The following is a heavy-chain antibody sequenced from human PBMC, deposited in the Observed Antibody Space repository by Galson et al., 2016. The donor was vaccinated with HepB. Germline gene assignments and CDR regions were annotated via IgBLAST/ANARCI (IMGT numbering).Heavy chain of an antibody. Sequence: SLRLSCAASGFTFSSYSMNWVRQAPGKGLEWISYISSSSSTIYYADSVKGRFTISRDNAKNSLYLQMNSLRDGDTAVYYCARDLRGSSGWYLDYWGQGTLVTVSS. CDR1: GFTFSSYS. D-gene: IGHD6-19*01. CDR3: ARDLRGSSGWYLDY. J-gene: IGHJ4*02. V-gene: IGHV3-48*02. CDR2: ISSSSSTI.